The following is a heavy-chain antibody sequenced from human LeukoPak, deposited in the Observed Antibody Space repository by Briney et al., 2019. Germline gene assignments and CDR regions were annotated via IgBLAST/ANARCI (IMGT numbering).Heavy chain of an antibody. J-gene: IGHJ4*02. Sequence: KSGGSLRLSCAASGFTFSSYSMNWVRQAPGKGLEWVSSISSSSTYIYYVDSVKGRFTISRDDARNSLYLQMNSLRAEDTAVYYCARDWSGDDYWGQGTLVTVSS. V-gene: IGHV3-21*01. CDR2: ISSSSTYI. CDR1: GFTFSSYS. D-gene: IGHD3-3*01. CDR3: ARDWSGDDY.